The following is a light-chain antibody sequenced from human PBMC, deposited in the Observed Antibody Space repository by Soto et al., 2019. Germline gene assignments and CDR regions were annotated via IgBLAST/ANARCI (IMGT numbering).Light chain of an antibody. J-gene: IGKJ1*01. CDR2: KAS. V-gene: IGKV1-5*03. Sequence: DIQMTQSPSTLSASVGDRVTITFRASQSISSWLAWYQQKPGKAPKLLIYKASSLESGVPSRFSGSGSGTEFNLTITSLQPDDFATYYCQQYNSYWTFGQGTKVEIK. CDR1: QSISSW. CDR3: QQYNSYWT.